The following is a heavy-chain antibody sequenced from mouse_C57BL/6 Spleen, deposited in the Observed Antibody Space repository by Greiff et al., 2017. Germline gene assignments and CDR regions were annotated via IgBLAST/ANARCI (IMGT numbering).Heavy chain of an antibody. CDR1: GYTFTSYW. J-gene: IGHJ1*03. V-gene: IGHV1-74*01. CDR3: AIMDFDV. Sequence: QVQLQQPGAELVKPGASVKVSCKASGYTFTSYWMHWVKQRPGQGLEWIGRIHPSDSDTNYNQKFKGKATLTVDKSYSTTCMQLSSLTSEDSAVYYCAIMDFDVWGTGTAGTVCS. CDR2: IHPSDSDT.